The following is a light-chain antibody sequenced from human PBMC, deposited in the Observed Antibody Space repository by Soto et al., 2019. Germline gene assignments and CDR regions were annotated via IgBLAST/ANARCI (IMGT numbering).Light chain of an antibody. J-gene: IGLJ1*01. CDR1: SSDVGSHDL. Sequence: QSVLTQPASVSGSPGQSIAISCTGTSSDVGSHDLVSWYQQQSGKVPKLIIYDVSSRPSGVSNRFSGSKSGNTASLTISGLQAEDEADYYCSSFTSTTTYFFGTGTKVTLL. CDR3: SSFTSTTTYF. CDR2: DVS. V-gene: IGLV2-14*02.